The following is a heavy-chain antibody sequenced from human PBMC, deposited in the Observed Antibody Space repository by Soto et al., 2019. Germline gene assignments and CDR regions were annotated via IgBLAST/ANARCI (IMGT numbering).Heavy chain of an antibody. CDR1: GGSASSNTAS. Sequence: QSLSLTCASSGGSASSNTASRNWISQSPSRGLEWLGRTYFRSKWYNDYPDSVKSQIIIKPHTSNNQFSLQLNPVTPEETAVYFCSIGENLGPKTGYAFDPWGQG. CDR2: TYFRSKWYN. V-gene: IGHV6-1*01. CDR3: SIGENLGPKTGYAFDP. D-gene: IGHD5-12*01. J-gene: IGHJ5*02.